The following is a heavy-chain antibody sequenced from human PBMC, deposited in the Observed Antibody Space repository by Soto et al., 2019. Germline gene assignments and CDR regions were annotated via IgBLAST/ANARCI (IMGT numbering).Heavy chain of an antibody. V-gene: IGHV1-69*01. Sequence: QVQLVQSGAEVKKPGSSVKVSCKASGGTFSSYSINWVRQAPGQGLEWMGEIIPIFGTANYAQKFQGRVTITADESTSTAYMELSSLRSEEAAVYYCARDGGRHSGGIVYWGQGTLVTVSS. CDR2: IIPIFGTA. CDR3: ARDGGRHSGGIVY. CDR1: GGTFSSYS. J-gene: IGHJ4*02. D-gene: IGHD1-26*01.